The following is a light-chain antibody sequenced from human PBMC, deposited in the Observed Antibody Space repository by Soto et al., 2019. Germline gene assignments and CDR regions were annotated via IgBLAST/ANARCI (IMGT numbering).Light chain of an antibody. CDR2: GAF. CDR3: QQYGSSPRT. J-gene: IGKJ1*01. CDR1: QSVSRNY. V-gene: IGKV3-20*01. Sequence: EIVLTQSPGTLSLSPGERATFSCRASQSVSRNYLAWYQQKPGQAPRLLIYGAFKRATGIPERFSGSGSGTDFTLTISRVQPEDFAVYCCQQYGSSPRTFGHGTKVDIK.